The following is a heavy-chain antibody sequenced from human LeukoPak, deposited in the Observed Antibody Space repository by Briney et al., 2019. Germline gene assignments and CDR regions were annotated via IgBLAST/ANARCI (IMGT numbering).Heavy chain of an antibody. CDR1: GFTFSSYA. CDR3: ARELVDYYDSSGYPDFDY. CDR2: ISGSGGST. J-gene: IGHJ4*02. Sequence: PGGSLRLSCAASGFTFSSYAMSWVRQAPGKGLEWVSAISGSGGSTYYADSVKGRFTISRDNSKNTLYLQMNSLRAEDTAVYYCARELVDYYDSSGYPDFDYWGQGTLVTVSS. V-gene: IGHV3-23*01. D-gene: IGHD3-22*01.